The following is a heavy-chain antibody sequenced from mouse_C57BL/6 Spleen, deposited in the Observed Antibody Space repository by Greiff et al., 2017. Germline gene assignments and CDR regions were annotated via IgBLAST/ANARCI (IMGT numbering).Heavy chain of an antibody. V-gene: IGHV1-15*01. J-gene: IGHJ4*01. CDR2: IDPETGGT. CDR1: GYTFTDYE. Sequence: QVQLQQSGAELVRPGASVTLSCKASGYTFTDYEMHWVKQTPVHGLEWIGAIDPETGGTAYNQKFKGKAILTADKSSSTAYMELRSLTSEDSAVYYCTGATVAGMDYWGQGTSVTGSS. D-gene: IGHD1-1*01. CDR3: TGATVAGMDY.